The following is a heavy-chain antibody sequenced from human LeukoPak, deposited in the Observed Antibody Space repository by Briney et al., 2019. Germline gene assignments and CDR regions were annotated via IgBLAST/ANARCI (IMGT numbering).Heavy chain of an antibody. CDR1: GGPISSGDYY. CDR3: AREYYYDSSGYYSRALIFDY. J-gene: IGHJ4*02. D-gene: IGHD3-22*01. CDR2: IYYSGST. V-gene: IGHV4-30-4*08. Sequence: PSETLSLTCTVSGGPISSGDYYWSWIRQPQGQGLEWIGYIYYSGSTYYNPSLKSRVTISVDTSKNQFSLKLSSVTAADTAVYYCAREYYYDSSGYYSRALIFDYWGQGTLVTVSS.